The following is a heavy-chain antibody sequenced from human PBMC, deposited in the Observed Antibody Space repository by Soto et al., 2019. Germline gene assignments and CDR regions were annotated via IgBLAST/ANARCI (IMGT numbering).Heavy chain of an antibody. Sequence: SLRLSCAASGFTFSDYYMSWIRQAPGKGLEWVSYISSSGSTIYYADSVKGRFTISRDNAKNSLYLQMNSLRAEDTAVYYCARDVSTAIDAFDIWGQGTMVTVSS. CDR1: GFTFSDYY. CDR2: ISSSGSTI. V-gene: IGHV3-11*01. CDR3: ARDVSTAIDAFDI. J-gene: IGHJ3*02.